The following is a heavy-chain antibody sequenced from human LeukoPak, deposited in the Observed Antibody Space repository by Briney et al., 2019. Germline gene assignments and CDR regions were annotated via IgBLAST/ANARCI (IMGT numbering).Heavy chain of an antibody. V-gene: IGHV4-61*01. CDR2: IYYSGST. CDR1: GGSVCSGSYY. J-gene: IGHJ4*02. CDR3: ARASGGSGLFDY. D-gene: IGHD3-10*01. Sequence: PSETLSLTCTVSGGSVCSGSYYWRWIRQPPGKGLEWIGYIYYSGSTNYNPSHKSRVTISVDTSKNQFSLKLSSVTAADTAVYYFARASGGSGLFDYWGQGTLVTVSS.